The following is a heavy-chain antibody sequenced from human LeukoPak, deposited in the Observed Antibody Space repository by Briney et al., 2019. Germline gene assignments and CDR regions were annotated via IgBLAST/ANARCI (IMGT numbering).Heavy chain of an antibody. D-gene: IGHD3-22*01. CDR1: GFTFSSYW. V-gene: IGHV3-74*01. Sequence: GGSLRLSCAASGFTFSSYWMHWVRQAPGKGLVWVSRINSDGSSTSYADSVKGRFTISRDNAKNTLYLQMNSLRAEDKAVYYCASTYYYDSSGYLLDYWGQGTLVTVSS. CDR3: ASTYYYDSSGYLLDY. CDR2: INSDGSST. J-gene: IGHJ4*02.